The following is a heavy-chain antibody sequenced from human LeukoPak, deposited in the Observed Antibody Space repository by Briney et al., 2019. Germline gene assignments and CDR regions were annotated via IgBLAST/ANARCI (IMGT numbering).Heavy chain of an antibody. V-gene: IGHV4-59*08. D-gene: IGHD6-19*01. J-gene: IGHJ5*02. CDR1: GGSISSYY. CDR3: ARLVAVAGLLNWFDP. CDR2: IYYSGST. Sequence: SETLSLTCTLSGGSISSYYWSWIRQPPGKGLEWIGYIYYSGSTNYNPSLKSRVTISVDTSKNQSSLKLSSVTAADTAVYYCARLVAVAGLLNWFDPWGQGTLVTVSS.